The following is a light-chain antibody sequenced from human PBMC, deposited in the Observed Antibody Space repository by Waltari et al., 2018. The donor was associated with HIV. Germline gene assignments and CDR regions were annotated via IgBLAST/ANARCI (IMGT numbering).Light chain of an antibody. V-gene: IGKV4-1*01. CDR3: QQYYSTPYT. CDR2: WAS. Sequence: DIVMTESPDSLAVSLDERATNNCKSRQSVLYSSNNKNYLAWYQQKPGQPPKLLIYWASTRESGVPARFSGSGSGTDFTLTISSLQAEDVAVYYCQQYYSTPYTFGQGTKLEIK. CDR1: QSVLYSSNNKNY. J-gene: IGKJ2*01.